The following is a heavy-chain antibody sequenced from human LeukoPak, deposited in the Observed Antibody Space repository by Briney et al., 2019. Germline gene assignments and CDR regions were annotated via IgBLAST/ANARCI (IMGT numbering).Heavy chain of an antibody. J-gene: IGHJ6*03. CDR1: GGSISSSSYY. CDR2: IYHSGST. D-gene: IGHD5-24*01. CDR3: ARGRDGYNFDYYYYYYMDV. V-gene: IGHV4-39*07. Sequence: RASETLSLTCTVSGGSISSSSYYWGWIRQPPGKGLEWIGSIYHSGSTYYNPSLKSRVTMSVDTSKNQFSLKLSSVTAADTAVYYCARGRDGYNFDYYYYYYMDVWGKGTTVTISS.